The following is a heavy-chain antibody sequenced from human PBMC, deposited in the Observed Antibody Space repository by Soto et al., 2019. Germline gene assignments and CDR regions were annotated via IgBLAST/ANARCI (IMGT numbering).Heavy chain of an antibody. CDR2: ISGSGGST. V-gene: IGHV3-23*01. D-gene: IGHD1-26*01. CDR3: SFAVDPLEENSAIYYYYFGMDV. J-gene: IGHJ6*04. CDR1: GFTFSSYA. Sequence: GGSLRLSCAASGFTFSSYAMSWVRQAPGKGLEWVSAISGSGGSTYYADSVKGRFTISRDNSKNTLYLQMNSLRAEDTAVYYYSFAVDPLEENSAIYYYYFGMDVWGKGTTVTVSS.